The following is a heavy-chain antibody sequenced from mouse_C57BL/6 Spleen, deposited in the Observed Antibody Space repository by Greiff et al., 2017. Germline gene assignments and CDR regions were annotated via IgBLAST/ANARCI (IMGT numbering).Heavy chain of an antibody. Sequence: EVQLQQSGAELVRPGASVKLSCTASGFNIKDDYMHWVKQRPEQGLEWIGLIDPENGDTEYASKFQGKATITADTSSNTAYLQLSSLTSEDAAVYYCTTKRYYLDYWGQGTTLTVSS. V-gene: IGHV14-4*01. CDR2: IDPENGDT. CDR1: GFNIKDDY. J-gene: IGHJ2*01. CDR3: TTKRYYLDY.